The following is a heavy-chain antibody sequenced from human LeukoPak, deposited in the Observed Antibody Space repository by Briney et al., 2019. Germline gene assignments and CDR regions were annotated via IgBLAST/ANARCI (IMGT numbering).Heavy chain of an antibody. CDR1: GYTFNSYL. CDR3: ARSYYYGSGSPLNFDP. Sequence: GASVKVSCKGSGYTFNSYLISWVRRVPGQGREWMGWISGHNGNTDYAQNFKDRITLTTDTSTSTAYMELRSLRSDDTAVYYCARSYYYGSGSPLNFDPWGQGTLVTVSS. CDR2: ISGHNGNT. D-gene: IGHD3-10*01. J-gene: IGHJ5*02. V-gene: IGHV1-18*01.